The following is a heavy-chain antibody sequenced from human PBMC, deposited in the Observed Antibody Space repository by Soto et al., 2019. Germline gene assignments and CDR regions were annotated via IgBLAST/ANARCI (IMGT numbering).Heavy chain of an antibody. CDR2: ISYDGSNK. CDR3: AREGPNVAHDAFDI. V-gene: IGHV3-30-3*01. CDR1: GFTFSSYA. D-gene: IGHD1-1*01. J-gene: IGHJ3*02. Sequence: GGSLRLSCAASGFTFSSYAMHWVRQAPGKGLEWVAVISYDGSNKYYADSVKGRFTISRDNSKNTLYLQMNSLRAEDTAVYYCAREGPNVAHDAFDIWGQGPMVTVSS.